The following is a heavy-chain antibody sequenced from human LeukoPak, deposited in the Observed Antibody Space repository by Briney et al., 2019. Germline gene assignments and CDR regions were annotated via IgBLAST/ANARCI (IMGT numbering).Heavy chain of an antibody. CDR2: IIPIFGTA. J-gene: IGHJ5*02. CDR1: GGTFSSYA. V-gene: IGHV1-69*13. D-gene: IGHD2-15*01. CDR3: ARDCSGGSCYPS. Sequence: SVKVSCKASGGTFSSYAISRVRQAPGQGLEWMGGIIPIFGTANYAQKFQGRVTITADESTSTAYMELSSLRSEDTAVYYCARDCSGGSCYPSWGQGTLVTVSS.